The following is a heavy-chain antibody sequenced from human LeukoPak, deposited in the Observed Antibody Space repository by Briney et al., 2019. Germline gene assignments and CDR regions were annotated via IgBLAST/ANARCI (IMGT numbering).Heavy chain of an antibody. CDR2: ISGSGGST. J-gene: IGHJ4*02. D-gene: IGHD3-9*01. CDR1: GFTFSNAW. CDR3: ARSILLTGYYTLDY. Sequence: GGSLRPSCAASGFTFSNAWMSWVRQAPGKGLEWVSAISGSGGSTYYADSVKGRFTISRDNSKNTLYLQMNSLRAEDTAVYYCARSILLTGYYTLDYWGQGTLVTVSS. V-gene: IGHV3-23*01.